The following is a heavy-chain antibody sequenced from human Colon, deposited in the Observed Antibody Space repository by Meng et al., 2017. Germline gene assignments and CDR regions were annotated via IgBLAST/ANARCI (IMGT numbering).Heavy chain of an antibody. CDR3: ARDMSGGYYWFDP. CDR2: VFYSGST. J-gene: IGHJ5*02. D-gene: IGHD3-22*01. V-gene: IGHV4-31*03. Sequence: QGQLQESGPGLVKPSQPLSLTCTVSGGSISTSGHWWSWIRQHPGKGLEWIGYVFYSGSTQYNPSLKSRVSISVDTSKNQFSLKLYSMTAADTAVYYCARDMSGGYYWFDPWGQGTLVTVSS. CDR1: GGSISTSGHW.